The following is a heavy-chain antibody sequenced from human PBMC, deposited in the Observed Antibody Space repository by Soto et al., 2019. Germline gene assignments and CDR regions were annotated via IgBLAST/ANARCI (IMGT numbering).Heavy chain of an antibody. CDR2: ISAYNGNT. CDR1: GYTFTSYD. J-gene: IGHJ5*02. Sequence: ASVKVSCKASGYTFTSYDINWVRQAPGQGLEWMGWISAYNGNTNYAQKLQGRVTMTTDTSTSTAYMELRSLRSDDTAVYYCARKEYYYDSSGFSPWGQGTLVTVSS. V-gene: IGHV1-18*01. D-gene: IGHD3-22*01. CDR3: ARKEYYYDSSGFSP.